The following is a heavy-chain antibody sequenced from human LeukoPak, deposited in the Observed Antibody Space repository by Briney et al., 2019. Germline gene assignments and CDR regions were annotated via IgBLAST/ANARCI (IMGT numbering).Heavy chain of an antibody. J-gene: IGHJ4*02. CDR2: IYHSGST. D-gene: IGHD3-10*01. CDR1: GYSISSGYY. Sequence: SETLSLTCTVSGYSISSGYYWGWIRQPPGKGLEWIGSIYHSGSTYYNPSLKSRVTISVDTSKNQFSLKLSSVTATDTAVYYCARGESTNMVRGVGVGNGYWGQGTLDTVSS. V-gene: IGHV4-38-2*02. CDR3: ARGESTNMVRGVGVGNGY.